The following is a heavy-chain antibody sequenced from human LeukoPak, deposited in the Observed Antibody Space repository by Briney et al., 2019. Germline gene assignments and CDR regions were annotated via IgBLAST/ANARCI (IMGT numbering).Heavy chain of an antibody. Sequence: ASVKVSCKASGYTFTSYGISWVRQAPGQGLEWMGWISAYNGNTNYAQKLQGRVTMTTDTSTSTAYMGLRSLRSDDTAVYYCATRITMIVVADHDAFDIWGQGTMVTVSS. CDR1: GYTFTSYG. CDR3: ATRITMIVVADHDAFDI. CDR2: ISAYNGNT. D-gene: IGHD3-22*01. J-gene: IGHJ3*02. V-gene: IGHV1-18*01.